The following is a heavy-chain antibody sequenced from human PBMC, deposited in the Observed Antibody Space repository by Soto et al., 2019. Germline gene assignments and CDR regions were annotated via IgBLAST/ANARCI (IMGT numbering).Heavy chain of an antibody. CDR3: TTRPGYDSSGYYHDY. Sequence: GGSLRLSCAASGFTFSNAWMNWVRQAPGKGLEWVGRIKSKTDGGTTDYAAPVKGRFTISRDDSKNTLYLQMNSLKTEDTAVYYCTTRPGYDSSGYYHDYWGQGTLVTVSS. V-gene: IGHV3-15*07. CDR1: GFTFSNAW. CDR2: IKSKTDGGTT. D-gene: IGHD3-22*01. J-gene: IGHJ4*02.